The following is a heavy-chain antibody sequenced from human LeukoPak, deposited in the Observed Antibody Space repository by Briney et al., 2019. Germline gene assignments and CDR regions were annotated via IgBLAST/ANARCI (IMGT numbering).Heavy chain of an antibody. D-gene: IGHD3-10*01. CDR1: GYTFTSYD. J-gene: IGHJ5*02. CDR2: INPNSGGT. Sequence: GASVKVSCKASGYTFTSYDINWVRQATGQGLEWMGWINPNSGGTNYAQKFQGRVTMTRNTSISTAYMELSSLRSEDTAVYYCARGSRLYYGSGSNWFDPWGQGTLVTVSS. CDR3: ARGSRLYYGSGSNWFDP. V-gene: IGHV1-8*01.